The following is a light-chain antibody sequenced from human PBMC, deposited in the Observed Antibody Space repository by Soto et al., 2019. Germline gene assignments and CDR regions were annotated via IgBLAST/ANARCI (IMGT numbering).Light chain of an antibody. V-gene: IGKV3-20*01. CDR1: QSVSSSY. J-gene: IGKJ2*01. CDR2: GAS. CDR3: QQYASSPPYT. Sequence: EIVLTQSPGTLSLSPGERATLSCRASQSVSSSYLAWYQQKPGQAPRLLIYGASSRATGIPDRFSGSGSGTDFTLTIRRLEPEDFAVYYCQQYASSPPYTFGQGTKLEIK.